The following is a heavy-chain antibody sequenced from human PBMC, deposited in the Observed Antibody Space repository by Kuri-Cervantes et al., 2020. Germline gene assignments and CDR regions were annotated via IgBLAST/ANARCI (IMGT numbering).Heavy chain of an antibody. V-gene: IGHV3-30*03. CDR1: GFTFSRYG. Sequence: GGSLRLSCVASGFTFSRYGMHWVRQAPGKGLEWVAVTLYDGSNKDYADSVKGRFTISRDNSKNTLYLQMNSLRAEDTAVYYCAARPLWELLRRDAFDIWGQGTMVTVSS. CDR3: AARPLWELLRRDAFDI. CDR2: TLYDGSNK. D-gene: IGHD1-26*01. J-gene: IGHJ3*02.